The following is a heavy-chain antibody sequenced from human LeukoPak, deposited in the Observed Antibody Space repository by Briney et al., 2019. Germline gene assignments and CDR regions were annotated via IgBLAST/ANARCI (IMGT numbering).Heavy chain of an antibody. D-gene: IGHD2-15*01. CDR1: GYTFTGYY. Sequence: ASVKVSCKTSGYTFTGYYMHWVRQAPGQGLEWMGWINPKSGGTKYAQNVQKFQGRVTMTRDTSISTVYMELTRLTSDDTAVYYCARGGWYHDYWGQGTLVTVSS. CDR2: INPKSGGT. V-gene: IGHV1-2*02. J-gene: IGHJ4*02. CDR3: ARGGWYHDY.